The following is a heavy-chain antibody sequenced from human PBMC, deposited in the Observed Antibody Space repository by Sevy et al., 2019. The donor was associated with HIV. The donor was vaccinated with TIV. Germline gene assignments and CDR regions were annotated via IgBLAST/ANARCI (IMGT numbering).Heavy chain of an antibody. Sequence: GGSLRLSCAASGFTFSSYAMSWVRQAPGKGLEWVSAISGSGGSTYYAHSVKGRFTISRDNSKNTLYLQMNSLRAEDTAVYYCARNYQLLTYYYYYGMDVWGQGTTVTVSS. V-gene: IGHV3-23*01. CDR1: GFTFSSYA. D-gene: IGHD2-2*01. CDR2: ISGSGGST. CDR3: ARNYQLLTYYYYYGMDV. J-gene: IGHJ6*02.